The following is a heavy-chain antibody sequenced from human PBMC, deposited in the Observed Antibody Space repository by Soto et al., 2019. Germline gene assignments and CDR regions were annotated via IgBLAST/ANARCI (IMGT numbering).Heavy chain of an antibody. J-gene: IGHJ4*02. CDR2: IRSMANGYAT. Sequence: GGSLRLSCAASGSTFSGSAMHWVRQTSGKGLEWVGRIRSMANGYATAYAASVKGRFSISRDSAKKSLYLQMNSLRADDTAVYYCARRPCTTSYCRRTFDFWGQGTLVTVSS. CDR3: ARRPCTTSYCRRTFDF. CDR1: GSTFSGSA. D-gene: IGHD2-8*01. V-gene: IGHV3-73*01.